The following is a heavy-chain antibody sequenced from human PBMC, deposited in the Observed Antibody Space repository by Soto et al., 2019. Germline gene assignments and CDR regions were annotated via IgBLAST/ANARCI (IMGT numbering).Heavy chain of an antibody. CDR2: IYYSGST. V-gene: IGHV4-39*01. Sequence: TSETLSLTCTVSGGSISSSSYYWGWIRQPPGKGLEWIGSIYYSGSTYYNPSLKSRVTISVDTSKNQFSLKLSSVTAADTAVYYCARLGSSSWLNWFDPWGQGTLVTVSS. D-gene: IGHD6-13*01. J-gene: IGHJ5*02. CDR1: GGSISSSSYY. CDR3: ARLGSSSWLNWFDP.